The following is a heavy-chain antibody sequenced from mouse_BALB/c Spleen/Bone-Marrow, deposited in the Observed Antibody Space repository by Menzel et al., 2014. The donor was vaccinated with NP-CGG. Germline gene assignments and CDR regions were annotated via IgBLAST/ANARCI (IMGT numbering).Heavy chain of an antibody. CDR3: ARGGIGRSLDY. D-gene: IGHD3-3*01. Sequence: QVQLKHSGPELVKPGTLVKISCKASGYSFTDYDINWVKQRPGQGLECIGWIYPGDGSTKYNEKFKGKATLTADRSSSTAYMQLSSLTSESSAVYFCARGGIGRSLDYWGQGTSVTVSS. V-gene: IGHV1S56*01. CDR2: IYPGDGST. J-gene: IGHJ4*01. CDR1: GYSFTDYD.